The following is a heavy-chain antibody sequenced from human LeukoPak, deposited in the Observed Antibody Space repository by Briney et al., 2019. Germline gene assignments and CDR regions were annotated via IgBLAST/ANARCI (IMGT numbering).Heavy chain of an antibody. CDR3: ARAGELLRERSFDY. D-gene: IGHD1-26*01. CDR2: IYYSGST. J-gene: IGHJ4*02. Sequence: SQTLSLTCTVSGGSISSGGYSWSWIRQHPGKGLEWIGYIYYSGSTYYNPSLKSRVTISVDTSKNQFSLKLSSVTAADTAVYYCARAGELLRERSFDYWGQGTLVTVSS. V-gene: IGHV4-31*03. CDR1: GGSISSGGYS.